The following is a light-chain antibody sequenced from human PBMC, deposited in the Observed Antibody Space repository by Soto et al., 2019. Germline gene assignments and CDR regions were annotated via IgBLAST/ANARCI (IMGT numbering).Light chain of an antibody. Sequence: DIQLTQSPSFLYASVGDRVTITCRASQGISNYLAWYQQKAGKAPKLLIHSASTLQNGVPSRFSGSGSGTEFTLTISSLQPDDFATYYCQHYNSYSEAFGQGTKV. J-gene: IGKJ1*01. CDR2: SAS. V-gene: IGKV1-9*01. CDR3: QHYNSYSEA. CDR1: QGISNY.